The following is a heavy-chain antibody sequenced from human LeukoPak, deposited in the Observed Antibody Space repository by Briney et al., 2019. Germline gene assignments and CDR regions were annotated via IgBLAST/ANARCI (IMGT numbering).Heavy chain of an antibody. V-gene: IGHV4-31*03. CDR1: GGSISSGGYS. CDR2: IYYSGTT. CDR3: ARRGYCSGGTCLTFDL. D-gene: IGHD2-15*01. Sequence: SETLSLTCTVSGGSISSGGYSWSWVRQHPGKGLEWIGYIYYSGTTYYNPSLKSRLTISVDTSKNQFSLKLSSVTAADTAVYYCARRGYCSGGTCLTFDLWGQGTLVTVSS. J-gene: IGHJ4*02.